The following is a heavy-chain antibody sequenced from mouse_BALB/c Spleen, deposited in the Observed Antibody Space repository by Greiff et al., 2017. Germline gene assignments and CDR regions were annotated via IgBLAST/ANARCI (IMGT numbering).Heavy chain of an antibody. J-gene: IGHJ4*01. CDR1: GFTFSSYA. CDR3: ARDRGGGYYAMDY. D-gene: IGHD3-3*01. CDR2: ISSGGSYT. V-gene: IGHV5-9-4*01. Sequence: EVKLVESGGGLVKPGGSLKLSCAASGFTFSSYAMSWVRQSPEKRLEWVAEISSGGSYTYYPDTVTGRFTISRDNAKNTLYLEMSSLRSEDTAMYYCARDRGGGYYAMDYWGQGTSVTVSS.